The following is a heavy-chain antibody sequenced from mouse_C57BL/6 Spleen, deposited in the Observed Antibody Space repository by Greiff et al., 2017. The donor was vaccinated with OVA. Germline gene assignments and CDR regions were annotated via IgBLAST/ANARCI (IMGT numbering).Heavy chain of an antibody. CDR2: IDPETGGT. J-gene: IGHJ3*01. V-gene: IGHV1-15*01. D-gene: IGHD3-1*01. CDR1: GYTFTDYE. Sequence: QVQLQQSGAELVRPGASVTLSCKASGYTFTDYEMHWVKQTPVHGLEWIGAIDPETGGTAYNQKFQGKAILTADKSSSTAYMELRSLTSEDSAVYYCTSGAYWGQGTLVTVSA. CDR3: TSGAY.